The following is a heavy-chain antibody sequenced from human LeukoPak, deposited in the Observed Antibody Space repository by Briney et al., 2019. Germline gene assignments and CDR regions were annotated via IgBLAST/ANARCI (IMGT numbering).Heavy chain of an antibody. D-gene: IGHD1-1*01. J-gene: IGHJ2*01. CDR2: INYSGST. V-gene: IGHV4-59*01. CDR3: ARTRNGRYFDL. Sequence: SETLSLTCTVSGGSISSYYWSWIRQPPGKGLEWIGYINYSGSTNYNPSLKSRVTISVDTSKNQFSLKLSSVTAADTAVYYCARTRNGRYFDLWGRGTLVTVSS. CDR1: GGSISSYY.